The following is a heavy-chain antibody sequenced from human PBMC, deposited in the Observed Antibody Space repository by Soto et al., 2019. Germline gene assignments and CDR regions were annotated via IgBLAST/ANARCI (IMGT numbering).Heavy chain of an antibody. CDR3: ARDLRLVRHWFDP. J-gene: IGHJ5*02. V-gene: IGHV4-30-4*01. CDR2: IYYSGST. D-gene: IGHD6-19*01. CDR1: GGSISSGDYY. Sequence: SETLSLTCTVSGGSISSGDYYWSWIRRPPGKGLEWIGYIYYSGSTYYNPSLKSRVTISVDTSKNQFSLKLSSVTAADTAVYYCARDLRLVRHWFDPWGQGTLVTVSS.